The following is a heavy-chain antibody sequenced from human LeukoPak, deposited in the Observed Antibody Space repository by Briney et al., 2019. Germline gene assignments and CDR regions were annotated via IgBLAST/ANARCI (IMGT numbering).Heavy chain of an antibody. V-gene: IGHV3-64D*09. CDR2: ISSNGGST. CDR3: VRLGYCSTNCYFDY. J-gene: IGHJ4*02. D-gene: IGHD2-2*01. Sequence: GGSLRLSCSASGFTFSSYAMHWVRQAPGKGLEYVSAISSNGGSTYYADSVKGRFTISRDNSKNTLYLQMSSLRAEDTAVYYCVRLGYCSTNCYFDYWGQGTLVTVSS. CDR1: GFTFSSYA.